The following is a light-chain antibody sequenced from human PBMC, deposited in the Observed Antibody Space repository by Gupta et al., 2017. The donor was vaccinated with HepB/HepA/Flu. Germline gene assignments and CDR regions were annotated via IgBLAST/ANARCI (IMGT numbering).Light chain of an antibody. CDR1: QSISIW. CDR3: QQYNSYPFT. CDR2: KAS. V-gene: IGKV1-5*03. Sequence: DIQMTQSPSTLSASVGDRVTITCRASQSISIWLAWYQRKPGKAPKLLIYKASSLESGVPSGFSGSGSGTEFTLTISSLQPDDFATYYCQQYNSYPFTFGPGTKVDMK. J-gene: IGKJ3*01.